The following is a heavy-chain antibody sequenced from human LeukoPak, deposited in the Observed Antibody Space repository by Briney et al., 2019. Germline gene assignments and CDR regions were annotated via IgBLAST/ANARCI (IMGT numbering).Heavy chain of an antibody. D-gene: IGHD2-2*02. J-gene: IGHJ6*02. V-gene: IGHV1-2*06. CDR3: AREYCSSTSCYRKDYYYYGMDV. CDR1: GYTFTGYY. CDR2: INPNSGGT. Sequence: ASVKVSCKASGYTFTGYYMHWVRQAPGQGLEWMGRINPNSGGTNYAQKFQGRVTMTRDTSISTAYMELSRLRSDDTAVYYCAREYCSSTSCYRKDYYYYGMDVWGQGTTVTVSS.